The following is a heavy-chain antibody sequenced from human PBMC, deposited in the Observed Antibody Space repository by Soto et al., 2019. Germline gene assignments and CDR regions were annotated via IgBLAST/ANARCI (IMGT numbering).Heavy chain of an antibody. CDR2: MSGTGGST. D-gene: IGHD6-19*01. CDR3: AKDGFSSGWSPSYFDY. J-gene: IGHJ4*02. CDR1: GFTFSSYA. Sequence: EVQLLESGGGLVQPGRSLRLSCAASGFTFSSYAMNWVRQAPGKGLEWVSAMSGTGGSTYYADSVKGRFTLSRDNSKNTLYLQMSSLRVEDTAVFYCAKDGFSSGWSPSYFDYWGQGTLVTVSS. V-gene: IGHV3-23*01.